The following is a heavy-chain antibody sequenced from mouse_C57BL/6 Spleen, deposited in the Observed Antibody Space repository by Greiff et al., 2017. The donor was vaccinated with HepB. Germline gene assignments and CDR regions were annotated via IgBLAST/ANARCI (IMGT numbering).Heavy chain of an antibody. CDR1: GYTFTSYW. Sequence: VQLQQPGAELVRPGSSVKLSCKASGYTFTSYWMHWVKQRPIQGLEWIGNIDPSDSETHYNQKFKDKATLTVDKSSSTAYMQLSSLTSEDSAVYYCARSNYVGYAMDYWGQGTSDTVSS. J-gene: IGHJ4*01. V-gene: IGHV1-52*01. CDR3: ARSNYVGYAMDY. CDR2: IDPSDSET. D-gene: IGHD2-5*01.